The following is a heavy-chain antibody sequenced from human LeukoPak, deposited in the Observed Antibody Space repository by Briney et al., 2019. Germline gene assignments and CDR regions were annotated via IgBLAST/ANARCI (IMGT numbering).Heavy chain of an antibody. CDR2: IIPIFGTA. J-gene: IGHJ4*03. V-gene: IGHV1-69*01. CDR3: ASPCCPNKYDYVWGSYRYTFSY. Sequence: SVTVSCKASGGTFSSYAISWGRQAPGQGLEWMGGIIPIFGTANYAQKFQGRVTITADESTSTAYMELSSLRSEDTAVYYCASPCCPNKYDYVWGSYRYTFSYSGHGTLVTVSS. CDR1: GGTFSSYA. D-gene: IGHD3-16*02.